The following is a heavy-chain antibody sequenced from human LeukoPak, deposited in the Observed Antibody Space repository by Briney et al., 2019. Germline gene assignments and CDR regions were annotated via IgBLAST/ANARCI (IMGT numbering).Heavy chain of an antibody. D-gene: IGHD5-18*01. CDR3: ASGYRFGN. J-gene: IGHJ4*02. Sequence: ASVKASCKASEYTFTGYYMHWVRQAPGQGLEWMGWINPNSGATDYAQNLQGRVTLTRDTSISTAYMELSRLRSDDTAVYYCASGYRFGNWGQGTLVTVSS. V-gene: IGHV1-2*02. CDR2: INPNSGAT. CDR1: EYTFTGYY.